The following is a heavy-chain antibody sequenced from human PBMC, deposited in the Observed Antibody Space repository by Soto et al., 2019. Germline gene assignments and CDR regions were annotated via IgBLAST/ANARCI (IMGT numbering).Heavy chain of an antibody. CDR3: ARRTTVGATHYYYYGMDV. D-gene: IGHD1-26*01. CDR1: GYSFTSYW. Sequence: GESLKISCKGSGYSFTSYWISWVRQMPGKGLEWMGRIDPSDSYTNYSPSFQGHVTILADKSISTAYLQWSSLKASDTAMYYCARRTTVGATHYYYYGMDVWGQGTTVTVSS. J-gene: IGHJ6*02. V-gene: IGHV5-10-1*01. CDR2: IDPSDSYT.